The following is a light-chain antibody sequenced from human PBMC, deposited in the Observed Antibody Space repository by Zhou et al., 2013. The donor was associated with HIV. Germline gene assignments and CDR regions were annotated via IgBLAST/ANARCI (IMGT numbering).Light chain of an antibody. CDR3: QQANSFPLT. Sequence: DIQMTQSPSTLSASVGDRVTITCRASQSISNWLAWDQQKTGKAPKFLIYKASSLESGVPPRFSGCGSGTAFTLTISSLQPGDFATYYCQQANSFPLTFGGGTKVEIK. CDR1: QSISNW. CDR2: KAS. J-gene: IGKJ4*01. V-gene: IGKV1-5*03.